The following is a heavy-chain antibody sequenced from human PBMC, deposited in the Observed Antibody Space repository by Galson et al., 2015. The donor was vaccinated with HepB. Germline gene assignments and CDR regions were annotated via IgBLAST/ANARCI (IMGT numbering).Heavy chain of an antibody. CDR3: AREIGYCSGVSCYADY. CDR2: ISWNGGST. D-gene: IGHD2-15*01. CDR1: GFSFEEYG. V-gene: IGHV3-20*04. J-gene: IGHJ4*02. Sequence: SLRLSCAASGFSFEEYGMSWVRQAPGKGLEWVSGISWNGGSTGYADSVKGLFTISRDNAKKSLYMQRNSLRAEDTALYYCAREIGYCSGVSCYADYCGQGTLVTVSS.